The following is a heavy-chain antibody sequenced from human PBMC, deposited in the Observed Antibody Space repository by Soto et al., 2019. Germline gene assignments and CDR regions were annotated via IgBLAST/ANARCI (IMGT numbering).Heavy chain of an antibody. V-gene: IGHV1-18*01. CDR2: INPFNGNT. CDR1: GYTFASYY. CDR3: ARGGGAHYRFDP. Sequence: ASVKVSCKASGYTFASYYITWMRQAPGRGPEWVGWINPFNGNTNYAQRLQGRVTMTTDTSTSTVYMDLRSLRPDDTAVYYCARGGGAHYRFDPWGQGTLVTVSS. J-gene: IGHJ5*02. D-gene: IGHD1-26*01.